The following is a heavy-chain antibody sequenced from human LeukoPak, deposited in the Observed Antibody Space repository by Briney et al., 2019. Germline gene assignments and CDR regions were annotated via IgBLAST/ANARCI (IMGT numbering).Heavy chain of an antibody. CDR2: INHSGST. J-gene: IGHJ3*02. V-gene: IGHV4-34*01. Sequence: SETLSLTCAVYGGSFSGYYWSWIRQPPGKGLEWIGEINHSGSTNYNPSLKSRVTISVDTSKNQFSLKLSSVTAVDTAMYYCARGCAFDIWGQGTMVTVSS. CDR3: ARGCAFDI. CDR1: GGSFSGYY.